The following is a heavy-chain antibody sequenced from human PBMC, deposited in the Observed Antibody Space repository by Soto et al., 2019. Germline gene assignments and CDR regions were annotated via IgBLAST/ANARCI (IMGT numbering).Heavy chain of an antibody. Sequence: PGGSLRLSCAASGFTFSNAWMSWVRQAPGKGLEWVGRIKGKTDGGTTDYAAPVKGRFTISRDDSKNTLYLQMNSLKTEDTAVYYCTTRQNYGDFYSYFDYWGQGTLVTVSS. V-gene: IGHV3-15*01. J-gene: IGHJ4*02. D-gene: IGHD4-17*01. CDR1: GFTFSNAW. CDR2: IKGKTDGGTT. CDR3: TTRQNYGDFYSYFDY.